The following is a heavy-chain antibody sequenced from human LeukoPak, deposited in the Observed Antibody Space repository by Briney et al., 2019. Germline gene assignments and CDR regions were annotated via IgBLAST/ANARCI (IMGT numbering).Heavy chain of an antibody. Sequence: GGSLRLSCAASGFTFSSYWMSWVRQAPGKGLEWVANIKQDGSEKYYVDSVKGRFTISRDNAKNSLYLQMNSLRAEDTAVYYCARDGDCSSTSCYGVVDYWGQGTLVTVSS. D-gene: IGHD2-2*01. J-gene: IGHJ4*02. CDR3: ARDGDCSSTSCYGVVDY. V-gene: IGHV3-7*01. CDR2: IKQDGSEK. CDR1: GFTFSSYW.